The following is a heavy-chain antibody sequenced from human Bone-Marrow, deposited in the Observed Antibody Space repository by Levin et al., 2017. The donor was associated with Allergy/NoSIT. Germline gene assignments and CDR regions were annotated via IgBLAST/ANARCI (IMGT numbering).Heavy chain of an antibody. J-gene: IGHJ6*02. V-gene: IGHV4-39*02. CDR3: AREHDYYYFGMDV. CDR1: GGSISSSSNH. CDR2: IYFSGST. Sequence: PSETLSLTCTVSGGSISSSSNHWGWIRQPPGKGLEWIGSIYFSGSTYYNPSLKSRVTISVDTSKNQFFLKLNSVTAADTAVYHCAREHDYYYFGMDVWGQGTTVAVSS.